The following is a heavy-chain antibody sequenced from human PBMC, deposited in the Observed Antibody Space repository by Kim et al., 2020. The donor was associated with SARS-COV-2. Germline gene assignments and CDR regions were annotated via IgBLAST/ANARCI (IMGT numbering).Heavy chain of an antibody. D-gene: IGHD1-26*01. CDR2: IKSKAGDGAT. Sequence: GGSLRLSCAASGFTFNNACMMWVRQAPGKGLEWVGRIKSKAGDGATHYSEPVKGSFTIANYDSKNILYLQMSSLETEDTADYYCTTVPLSIVGATWSDYWGQGTLVTVSS. V-gene: IGHV3-15*01. CDR1: GFTFNNAC. J-gene: IGHJ4*02. CDR3: TTVPLSIVGATWSDY.